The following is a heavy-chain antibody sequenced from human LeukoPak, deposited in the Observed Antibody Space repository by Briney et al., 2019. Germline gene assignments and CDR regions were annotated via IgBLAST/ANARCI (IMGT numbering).Heavy chain of an antibody. CDR1: GGSISGFY. D-gene: IGHD2-2*01. CDR2: IYYSWST. CDR3: AREYFSSPPGQFAP. J-gene: IGHJ5*02. Sequence: NPSETLSLTCSVSGGSISGFYWSWIRQPPGKGLEWIGYIYYSWSTDYNPSLKSRVTMSLDTSKNQFSLKLSSVTAADTAVYYCAREYFSSPPGQFAPGARETRVTVP. V-gene: IGHV4-59*01.